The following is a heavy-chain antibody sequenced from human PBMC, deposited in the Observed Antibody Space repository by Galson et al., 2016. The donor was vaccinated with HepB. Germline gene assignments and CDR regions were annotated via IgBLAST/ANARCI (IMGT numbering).Heavy chain of an antibody. J-gene: IGHJ4*02. V-gene: IGHV3-53*01. Sequence: SLRLSCAASGFTVSSNYMSWVRQAPGKGLEWVSVIYSGVRTDYADSVKGRFTISRDNSKNTLYLQMNSLRAEDTAVYYCARVGYTYGYRYYFDYWGQGTLVTVSS. CDR2: IYSGVRT. CDR3: ARVGYTYGYRYYFDY. D-gene: IGHD5-18*01. CDR1: GFTVSSNY.